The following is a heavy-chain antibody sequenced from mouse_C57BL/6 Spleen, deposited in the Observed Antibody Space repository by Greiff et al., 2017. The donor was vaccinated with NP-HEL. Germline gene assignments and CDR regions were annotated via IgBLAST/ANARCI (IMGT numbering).Heavy chain of an antibody. J-gene: IGHJ4*01. CDR2: IDPSDSYT. Sequence: QVQLQQPGAELVKPGASVKLSCKASGYTFTSYWMQWVKQRPGQGLEWIGEIDPSDSYTNYNQKFKGKATLTVDTSSSTAYMQLSSLTSEDSAVSYCARRRLRPYAMDYWGQGTSVTVSS. CDR1: GYTFTSYW. D-gene: IGHD2-2*01. V-gene: IGHV1-50*01. CDR3: ARRRLRPYAMDY.